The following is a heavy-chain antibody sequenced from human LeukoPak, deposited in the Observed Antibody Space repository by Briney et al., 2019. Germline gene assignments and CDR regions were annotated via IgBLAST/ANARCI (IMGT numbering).Heavy chain of an antibody. CDR1: GYTFTGYY. D-gene: IGHD3-10*01. CDR3: ARAQPSRGAFDI. J-gene: IGHJ3*02. V-gene: IGHV1-2*02. CDR2: INPNSGGT. Sequence: ASVKVSCKASGYTFTGYYMHWVRQAPGQGLEWMGWINPNSGGTNYAQKFQGRVTMTRDTSISTAYMELSRLRSDDTAVYYCARAQPSRGAFDIWGQGTMVTVSS.